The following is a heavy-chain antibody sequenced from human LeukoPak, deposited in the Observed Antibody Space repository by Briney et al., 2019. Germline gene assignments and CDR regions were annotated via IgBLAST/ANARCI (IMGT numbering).Heavy chain of an antibody. CDR3: ARVPQAGYYGSGFDYYYGMDV. Sequence: PGGSLRLSCAASGFTFSSYSMNWVRQAPGKGLEWVSYISSSSSTIYYADSVKGRFTISRDNAKNSLYLQMNSLRAEDTAVYYCARVPQAGYYGSGFDYYYGMDVWGQGTTVTVSS. V-gene: IGHV3-48*04. CDR1: GFTFSSYS. D-gene: IGHD3-10*01. CDR2: ISSSSSTI. J-gene: IGHJ6*02.